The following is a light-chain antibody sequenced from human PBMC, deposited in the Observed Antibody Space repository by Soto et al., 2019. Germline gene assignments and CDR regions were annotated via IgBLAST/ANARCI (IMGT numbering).Light chain of an antibody. J-gene: IGKJ4*01. CDR3: QQYSSYPLT. Sequence: DIPMTQSPSTLSASVADRVTIACRASQAISGYLAWYQRKPGKAPKLLIYDAANLQTGVSSRFSGSGSGTDFTLTINSLQPDDFATYYCQQYSSYPLTFGGGTKVEIK. CDR1: QAISGY. CDR2: DAA. V-gene: IGKV1-5*01.